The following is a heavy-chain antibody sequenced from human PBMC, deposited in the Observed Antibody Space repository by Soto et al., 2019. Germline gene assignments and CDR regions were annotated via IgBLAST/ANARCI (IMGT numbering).Heavy chain of an antibody. V-gene: IGHV4-39*01. CDR1: GGSISSSSYY. CDR3: ARRSKTYGDFDY. D-gene: IGHD4-17*01. CDR2: IYYSGGT. Sequence: SETLSLTCTVSGGSISSSSYYWGWIRQPPGKGLEWIGSIYYSGGTYYNPSLKSRVTISVDTSKNQFSLKLSSVTAADTAVYYCARRSKTYGDFDYWGQGTLVTVSS. J-gene: IGHJ4*02.